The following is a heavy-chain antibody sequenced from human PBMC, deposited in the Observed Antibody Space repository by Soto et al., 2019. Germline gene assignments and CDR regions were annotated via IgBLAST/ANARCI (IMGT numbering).Heavy chain of an antibody. J-gene: IGHJ4*02. V-gene: IGHV1-46*01. CDR2: INPSRGVA. CDR3: ARVSRFSSDHRFFDS. D-gene: IGHD3-10*01. Sequence: ASVKVSCKAFGYAFTSYYMHWVRQAPGQGLEWMGSINPSRGVADYAQRFQGRVSMTSDTSTSTVYMELSSLTSEDSAVYYCARVSRFSSDHRFFDSWGQGTPVTVSS. CDR1: GYAFTSYY.